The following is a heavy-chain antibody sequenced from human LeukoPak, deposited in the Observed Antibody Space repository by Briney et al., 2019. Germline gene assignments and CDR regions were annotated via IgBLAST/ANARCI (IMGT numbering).Heavy chain of an antibody. D-gene: IGHD3-10*01. V-gene: IGHV5-51*03. CDR1: GYSFTCYW. Sequence: KPGESLKISCKGSGYSFTCYWIGWVRQMPGKGLEWMRIIYPGDSDTRYSPSLQGHVTISADKSISTAFLQWSSLKDSDTAMYYCARRRGDPTPGYYYHMDVWGKGTTVTVSS. CDR3: ARRRGDPTPGYYYHMDV. J-gene: IGHJ6*03. CDR2: IYPGDSDT.